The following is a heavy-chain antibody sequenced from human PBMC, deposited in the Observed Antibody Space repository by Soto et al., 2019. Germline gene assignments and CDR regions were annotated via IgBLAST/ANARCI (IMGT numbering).Heavy chain of an antibody. CDR3: AKEGRLWFGEIVPYYFDY. CDR2: ISNSGGSR. CDR1: GFTFSSYA. D-gene: IGHD3-10*01. V-gene: IGHV3-23*01. J-gene: IGHJ4*02. Sequence: EVQLLESGGGLVQPGGSLRLSCAASGFTFSSYAMNWVRQAPGKGLEWVSVISNSGGSRYYADSVKGRFTISRDNSKNTLFLQMNSLRAEDTAVYYCAKEGRLWFGEIVPYYFDYLGQGTLVTVSS.